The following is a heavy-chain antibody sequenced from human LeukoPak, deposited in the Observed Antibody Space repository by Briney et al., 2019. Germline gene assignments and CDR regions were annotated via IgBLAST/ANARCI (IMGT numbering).Heavy chain of an antibody. D-gene: IGHD3-10*01. CDR3: ARAPYYYGSGSRVGYYGMDV. CDR1: GYTFTGYY. CDR2: INPNSGGT. J-gene: IGHJ6*02. V-gene: IGHV1-2*02. Sequence: ASVKVSCKASGYTFTGYYMHWVRQAPGQGLEWMGWINPNSGGTNCAQKFQGRVTMTRDTSISTAYMELSRLRSDDTAVYYCARAPYYYGSGSRVGYYGMDVWGQGTTVTVSS.